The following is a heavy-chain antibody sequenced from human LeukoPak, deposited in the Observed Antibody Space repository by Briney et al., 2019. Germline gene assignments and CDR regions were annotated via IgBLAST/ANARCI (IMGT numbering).Heavy chain of an antibody. V-gene: IGHV4-39*01. CDR2: IYYTGST. J-gene: IGHJ6*02. D-gene: IGHD2-2*01. Sequence: PSETLSLTCTVSGGSISRSSYYWGWIRQPPGKGLEWVGNIYYTGSTYYNASLKSRVTISLDTSKNQFSLKLSSVTAADTAVYYCARLGYCSSTSCSYYGMDVWGQGTTVTVSS. CDR3: ARLGYCSSTSCSYYGMDV. CDR1: GGSISRSSYY.